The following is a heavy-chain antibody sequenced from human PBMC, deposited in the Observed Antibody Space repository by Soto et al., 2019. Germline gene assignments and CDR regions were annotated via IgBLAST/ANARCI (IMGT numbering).Heavy chain of an antibody. CDR1: GFTFSNAW. V-gene: IGHV3-15*01. CDR3: TTVMWALLVDY. CDR2: IKSKTDGGTT. D-gene: IGHD1-26*01. J-gene: IGHJ4*02. Sequence: EVQLVESGGGLGKPGGSLRLSCAASGFTFSNAWMSWVRQAPGKGLEWVGRIKSKTDGGTTDYAAPVKGRFTISRDDSKNTLYLQLNSPKTEDTAVYYCTTVMWALLVDYWGQGTLVTVSS.